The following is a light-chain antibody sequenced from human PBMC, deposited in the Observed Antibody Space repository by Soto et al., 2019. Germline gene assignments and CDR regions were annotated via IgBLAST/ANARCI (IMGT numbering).Light chain of an antibody. J-gene: IGLJ1*01. Sequence: ELTQPPSVSVAPGQTARISCGGNNIGSKSVNWYQQKPGQAPVVVVYDDTDRPSGIPERFSGSNSGHTAILTISGVDAGDEADYYCQVWDRRNEQGVFGDGTKLTV. CDR1: NIGSKS. V-gene: IGLV3-21*02. CDR3: QVWDRRNEQGV. CDR2: DDT.